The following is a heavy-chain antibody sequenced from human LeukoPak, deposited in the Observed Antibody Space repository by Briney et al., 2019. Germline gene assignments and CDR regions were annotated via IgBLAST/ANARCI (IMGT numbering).Heavy chain of an antibody. CDR3: TRDAGTAVPYYFDY. J-gene: IGHJ4*02. Sequence: PGGSLRLSCAASGFTFSGHAMSWVRQAPGKGLEWVSAISGSGDSTYYADSAKGRFTISRDNSKNTLYLQMNSLRAEDTAVYYCTRDAGTAVPYYFDYWGQGTLVTVSS. CDR1: GFTFSGHA. D-gene: IGHD1-7*01. V-gene: IGHV3-23*01. CDR2: ISGSGDST.